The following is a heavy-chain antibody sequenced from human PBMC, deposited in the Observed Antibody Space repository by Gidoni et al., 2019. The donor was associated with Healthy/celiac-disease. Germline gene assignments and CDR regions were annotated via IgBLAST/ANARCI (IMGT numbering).Heavy chain of an antibody. J-gene: IGHJ4*02. CDR1: GFTFSSYS. V-gene: IGHV3-21*01. Sequence: RLSCAASGFTFSSYSMNWVRQAPGKGLEWVSSISSSSSYIYYADSVKGRFTISRDNAKKSLYLQMNSLRAEDTAVYYCARDGITIFGVVIRVDYWGQGTLVTVSS. CDR3: ARDGITIFGVVIRVDY. D-gene: IGHD3-3*01. CDR2: ISSSSSYI.